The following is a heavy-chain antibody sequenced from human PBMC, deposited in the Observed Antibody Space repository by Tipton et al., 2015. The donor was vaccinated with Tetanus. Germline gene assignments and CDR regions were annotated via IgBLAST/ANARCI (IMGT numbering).Heavy chain of an antibody. J-gene: IGHJ4*02. V-gene: IGHV3-7*03. CDR2: IKQDGSDK. CDR1: GFTFSRYW. CDR3: ATYIAVRTLGN. D-gene: IGHD6-6*01. Sequence: SLRLSCEASGFTFSRYWMSWVRQAPGKGLEWVANIKQDGSDKYYVDSVKGRFTISRDNAKNSLFLQLTSPRDEDTAVYYCATYIAVRTLGNWGQGTLVTVSS.